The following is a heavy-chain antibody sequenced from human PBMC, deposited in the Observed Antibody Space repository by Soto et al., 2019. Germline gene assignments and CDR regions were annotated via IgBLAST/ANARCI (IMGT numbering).Heavy chain of an antibody. D-gene: IGHD5-12*01. CDR3: ARGREVEMATMPMYYFDY. J-gene: IGHJ4*02. Sequence: SETLSLTCTVSGGSISSYYWSWIRQPPGKGLEWIGYIYYSGSTNYNPSLKSRVTISVDTSRNQFSLKLSSVTAADTAVYYCARGREVEMATMPMYYFDYWGQGTLVTVSS. V-gene: IGHV4-59*01. CDR2: IYYSGST. CDR1: GGSISSYY.